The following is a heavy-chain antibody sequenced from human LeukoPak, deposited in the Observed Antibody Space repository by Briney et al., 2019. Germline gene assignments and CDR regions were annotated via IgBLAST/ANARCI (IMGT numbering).Heavy chain of an antibody. CDR3: GRAFYYDRVGYYYYY. Sequence: SGGSLRLSCAASGFTISTYWMYWVRQAPGKGLVWVSSIDDDGSMTTYADSVKGRFTTSRDNARNTVYLQMNSLRAEETAVYYCGRAFYYDRVGYYYYYWGQGTLVTVAS. V-gene: IGHV3-74*01. CDR1: GFTISTYW. D-gene: IGHD3-22*01. CDR2: IDDDGSMT. J-gene: IGHJ4*02.